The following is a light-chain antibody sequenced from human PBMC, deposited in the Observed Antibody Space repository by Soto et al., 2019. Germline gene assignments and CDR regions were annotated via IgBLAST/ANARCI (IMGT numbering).Light chain of an antibody. CDR1: QSVSNN. V-gene: IGKV3-15*01. CDR2: DAS. J-gene: IGKJ1*01. CDR3: QQNKDWPGT. Sequence: EIVMTQSPGTLSLSPGERATLSCRASQSVSNNYLAWYQQKPGQAPRLLIYDASTRATGIPVRFSGSGSGTEFTLTISSLQSEDFGVYYCQQNKDWPGTFGQGTKVDIK.